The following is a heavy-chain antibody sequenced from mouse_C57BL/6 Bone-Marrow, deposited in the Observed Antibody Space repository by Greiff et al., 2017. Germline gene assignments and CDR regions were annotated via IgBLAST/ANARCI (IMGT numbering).Heavy chain of an antibody. CDR3: ARLTTAQAPAWFAY. D-gene: IGHD3-2*02. J-gene: IGHJ3*01. V-gene: IGHV1-75*01. Sequence: QVQLQQSGPELVKPGASVKISCKASGYTFTDYYINWVKQRPGQGLEWIGWIFPGSGSTYYNEKIKGKATLTVDKSSSTAYLLLSSLSFEDFAVYFLARLTTAQAPAWFAYWGQGTLGTVSA. CDR1: GYTFTDYY. CDR2: IFPGSGST.